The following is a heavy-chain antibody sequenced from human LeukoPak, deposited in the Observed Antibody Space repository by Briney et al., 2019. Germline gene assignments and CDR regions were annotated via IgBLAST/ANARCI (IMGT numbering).Heavy chain of an antibody. J-gene: IGHJ5*02. V-gene: IGHV4-59*01. CDR2: VYYNGST. CDR3: ARDRAAGSDWLDP. D-gene: IGHD3-10*01. CDR1: GGSIGLYH. Sequence: SETLSLTCTVSGGSIGLYHWTWIRQPPGKGLEWIGYVYYNGSTKYNLSLKSRVTISIDTPKNQFSLKLSPLTAADSAVYYCARDRAAGSDWLDPWGQGTLVTVSS.